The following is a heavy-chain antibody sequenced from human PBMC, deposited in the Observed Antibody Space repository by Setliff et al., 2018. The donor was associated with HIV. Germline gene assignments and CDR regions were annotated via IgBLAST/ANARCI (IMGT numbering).Heavy chain of an antibody. CDR1: GDSTSTYY. D-gene: IGHD3-10*01. V-gene: IGHV4-34*01. CDR3: ARGPRGYQLLPTTVRGVINAFDI. Sequence: SETLSLTCTVSGDSTSTYYWSWIRQPPGKGLEWIGEINHSGSTNYNPSPKSRVTISVDTSKNQFSLKLSSVTAADTAVYYCARGPRGYQLLPTTVRGVINAFDIWGQGTMVTVSS. CDR2: INHSGST. J-gene: IGHJ3*02.